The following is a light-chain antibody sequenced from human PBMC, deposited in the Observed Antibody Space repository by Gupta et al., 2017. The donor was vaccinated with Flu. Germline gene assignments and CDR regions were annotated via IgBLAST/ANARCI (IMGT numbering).Light chain of an antibody. J-gene: IGLJ2*01. Sequence: NFMLTQPHSVSESPGKTVTISCTRSSGSIATTYVQWYQQRPGSSPNTVILDDDRRPSGVPDRVSGSIESSSNSAPLTISGLKTEDEADDCFQSYDSVTRDGVFRRGAKLT. CDR2: DDD. CDR3: QSYDSVTRDGV. V-gene: IGLV6-57*01. CDR1: SGSIATTY.